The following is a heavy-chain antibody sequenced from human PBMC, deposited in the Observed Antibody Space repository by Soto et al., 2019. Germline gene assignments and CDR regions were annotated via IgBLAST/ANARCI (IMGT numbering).Heavy chain of an antibody. V-gene: IGHV3-30*18. Sequence: HPGGSLRLSCAASGFTFSSYGMHWVRQAPGKGLEWVAVISYDGSNKYYADSVKGRFTISRANSKNTLYLQMNSLRAEDTAVYYCAKGEWLLSYFDYWGQGTLVTVSS. D-gene: IGHD3-3*01. CDR3: AKGEWLLSYFDY. CDR1: GFTFSSYG. J-gene: IGHJ4*02. CDR2: ISYDGSNK.